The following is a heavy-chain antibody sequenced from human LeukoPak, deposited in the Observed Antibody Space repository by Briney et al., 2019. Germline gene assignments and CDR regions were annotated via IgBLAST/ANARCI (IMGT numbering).Heavy chain of an antibody. CDR3: AREGVVVPAARH. J-gene: IGHJ1*01. CDR2: IIPIFGTA. CDR1: GGTFSSYA. Sequence: ASVKVSCKASGGTFSSYAISWVRQAPRQGLEWMGGIIPIFGTANYAQKFQGRVTITADESTRTAYMELSRLRSEDTAVYYCAREGVVVPAARHWGQGTLVTVSS. V-gene: IGHV1-69*01. D-gene: IGHD2-2*01.